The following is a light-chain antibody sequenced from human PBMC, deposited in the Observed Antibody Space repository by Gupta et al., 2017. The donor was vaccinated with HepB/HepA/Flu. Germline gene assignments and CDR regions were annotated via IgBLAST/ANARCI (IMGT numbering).Light chain of an antibody. CDR1: QSISVH. J-gene: IGKJ2*01. Sequence: MTQSPAALTVSPGDSVTLSCRASQSISVHVAWYQQKSGQAPRLLIYGASTRATDIPARFSDSGSGTEFTLTIRGRQSEDFAIYYCQQYNNWPPYTFGQGTKLEIK. V-gene: IGKV3D-15*01. CDR2: GAS. CDR3: QQYNNWPPYT.